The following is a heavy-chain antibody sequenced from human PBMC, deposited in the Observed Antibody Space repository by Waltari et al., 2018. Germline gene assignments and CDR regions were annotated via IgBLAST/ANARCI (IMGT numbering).Heavy chain of an antibody. CDR1: GYSFTSYW. D-gene: IGHD3-10*02. J-gene: IGHJ3*02. V-gene: IGHV5-51*03. CDR2: IYPGSSHT. Sequence: EVQLVQSGAEVKKQGESLKISCKGSGYSFTSYWIGWVRQMPGKGLEWMGIIYPGSSHTSYSPSFQGHVTISADNSISTAYLQWSSLKASDTAMYYCSCSGLDAFDIWGQGTMVTVSS. CDR3: SCSGLDAFDI.